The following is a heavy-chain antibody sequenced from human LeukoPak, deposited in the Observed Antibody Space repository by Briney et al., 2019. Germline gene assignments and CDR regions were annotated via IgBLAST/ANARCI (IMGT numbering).Heavy chain of an antibody. Sequence: SVKVSCKASGGTFSSYAISWVRQAPGQGLEWMGRIIPILGIANYAQKFQGRVTITADESTSTAYMELSSLRSEDTAVYYCAKGRITMVRGVTGYFDYWGQGTLVTVSS. CDR3: AKGRITMVRGVTGYFDY. CDR2: IIPILGIA. J-gene: IGHJ4*02. D-gene: IGHD3-10*01. CDR1: GGTFSSYA. V-gene: IGHV1-69*04.